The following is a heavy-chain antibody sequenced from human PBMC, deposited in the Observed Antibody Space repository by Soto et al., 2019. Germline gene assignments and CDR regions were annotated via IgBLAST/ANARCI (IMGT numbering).Heavy chain of an antibody. J-gene: IGHJ4*02. V-gene: IGHV3-9*01. CDR1: GFTFDDYA. Sequence: GGSLRLSCAASGFTFDDYAMHWVRQAPGKGLEWVSGISWNSGSIGYADSVKGRFTISRDNAKNSLYLQMNSLRAEDTALYYCAKDGDYGDYGPTYYFDYWGQGTLVTVSS. D-gene: IGHD4-17*01. CDR3: AKDGDYGDYGPTYYFDY. CDR2: ISWNSGSI.